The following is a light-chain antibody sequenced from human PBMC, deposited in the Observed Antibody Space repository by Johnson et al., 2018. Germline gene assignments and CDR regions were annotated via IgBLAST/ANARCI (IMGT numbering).Light chain of an antibody. J-gene: IGLJ1*01. CDR1: SSNIGNNY. CDR2: ENN. Sequence: QSVLTQPPSVSAAPGQKVTISCSGSSSNIGNNYVSWYQQLPGTAPKLLIYENNKRPSGIPDRFSGSKSGTSATLGSTGLQTGDEADYYCGTWYSSLSAGNVFGTGNKVTVL. CDR3: GTWYSSLSAGNV. V-gene: IGLV1-51*02.